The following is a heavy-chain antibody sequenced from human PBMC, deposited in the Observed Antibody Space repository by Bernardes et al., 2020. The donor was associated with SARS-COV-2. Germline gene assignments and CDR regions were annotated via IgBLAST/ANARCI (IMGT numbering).Heavy chain of an antibody. Sequence: GGSLRLSCAASGFTFSSYAMTWVRQAPGMGLEWVSTTGCAGGSAHYADSVRGRFSISRDNSMNTLYLQMNSLRAEDTAIYYCAKDRDIILMGHGMDVWGQGTTVTVSS. D-gene: IGHD5-12*01. CDR3: AKDRDIILMGHGMDV. CDR2: TGCAGGSA. CDR1: GFTFSSYA. V-gene: IGHV3-23*01. J-gene: IGHJ6*02.